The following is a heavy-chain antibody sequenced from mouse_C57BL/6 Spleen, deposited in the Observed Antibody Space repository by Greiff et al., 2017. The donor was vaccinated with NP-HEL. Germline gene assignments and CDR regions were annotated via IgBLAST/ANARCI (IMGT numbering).Heavy chain of an antibody. CDR2: IYPGDGDT. CDR1: GYAFSSSW. CDR3: ARGNYYGSSSLAY. V-gene: IGHV1-82*01. J-gene: IGHJ3*01. D-gene: IGHD1-1*01. Sequence: VHLVESGPELVKPGASVKISCKASGYAFSSSWMNWVKQRPGKGLEWIGRIYPGDGDTNYNGKFKGKATLTADKSSSTAYMQLSSLTSEDSAVYFCARGNYYGSSSLAYWGQGTLVTVSA.